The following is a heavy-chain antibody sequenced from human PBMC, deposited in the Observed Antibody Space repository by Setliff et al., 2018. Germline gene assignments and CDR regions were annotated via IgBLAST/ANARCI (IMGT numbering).Heavy chain of an antibody. Sequence: GGSLRLSCAASGFTFSSYWMYWVRQAPGKGLVWVANIKQDGSEKYYVDSVKGRFTISRDNAKNSLYLQMNSLRAEDTAVYYCARDRYRHLHPIGYWGQGTLVTVSS. V-gene: IGHV3-7*03. J-gene: IGHJ4*02. D-gene: IGHD1-26*01. CDR1: GFTFSSYW. CDR3: ARDRYRHLHPIGY. CDR2: IKQDGSEK.